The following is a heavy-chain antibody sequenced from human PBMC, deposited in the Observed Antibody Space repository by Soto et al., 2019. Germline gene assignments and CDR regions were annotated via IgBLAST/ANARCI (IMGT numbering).Heavy chain of an antibody. J-gene: IGHJ6*02. CDR2: ISSDGSHQ. CDR3: ARPYGRSTRCYLYYYGMDV. D-gene: IGHD2-2*01. Sequence: QVQVVESGGGVVQPGTSLRLSCAASGFTFSVSAIHWVRQAPGKGLEWVAVISSDGSHQYYADSVRGRFTISRDNPKNTLYLQMDSLRAEDTAVYYGARPYGRSTRCYLYYYGMDVWGPGTTVTVSS. V-gene: IGHV3-30-3*01. CDR1: GFTFSVSA.